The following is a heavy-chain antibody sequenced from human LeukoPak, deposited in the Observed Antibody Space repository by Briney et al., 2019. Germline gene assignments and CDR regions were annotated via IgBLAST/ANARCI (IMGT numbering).Heavy chain of an antibody. V-gene: IGHV1-2*02. D-gene: IGHD1-20*01. CDR3: ARDGGAYNWNDWKYYFDY. Sequence: GASVKVSCKASGYTFTSYYMHWVRQAPGQGLEWMGWINPNSGGTNYAQKFQGRVTMTRDTSISTAYMELNRLRFDDTAVYYCARDGGAYNWNDWKYYFDYWGQGTLVTVSS. CDR2: INPNSGGT. J-gene: IGHJ4*02. CDR1: GYTFTSYY.